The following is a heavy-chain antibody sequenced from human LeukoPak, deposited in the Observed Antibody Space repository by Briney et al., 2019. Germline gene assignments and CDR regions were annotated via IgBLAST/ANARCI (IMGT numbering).Heavy chain of an antibody. D-gene: IGHD2-2*01. CDR3: AAEVRYCSSTSCPDY. V-gene: IGHV1-58*02. J-gene: IGHJ4*02. CDR2: IFFGSGNT. CDR1: GFTFTSSA. Sequence: SVKVSCKASGFTFTSSAMQWVRQARGQRLEWIGWIFFGSGNTNYAQKFQERVTITRDMSTSTAYMELSSLRSEDTAVYYCAAEVRYCSSTSCPDYWGQGTLVTVSS.